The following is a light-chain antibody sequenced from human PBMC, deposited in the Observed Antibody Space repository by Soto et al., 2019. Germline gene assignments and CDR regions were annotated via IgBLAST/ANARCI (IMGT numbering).Light chain of an antibody. CDR3: SSYTSSSTLV. CDR2: EVS. Sequence: QSALTQPPSVSGSPGQSVTISCTGTSRDVGSYNRVSWYQQPPGTAPKLMIYEVSNRPSGVPDRFSGSKSGNTASLTISGRQDEDEADYICSSYTSSSTLVFGGGTKLTVL. J-gene: IGLJ2*01. V-gene: IGLV2-18*02. CDR1: SRDVGSYNR.